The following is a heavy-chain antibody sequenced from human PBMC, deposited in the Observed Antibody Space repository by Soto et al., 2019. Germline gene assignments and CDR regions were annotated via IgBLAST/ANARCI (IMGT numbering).Heavy chain of an antibody. Sequence: SETLSLTCAVYGGSFSGYYLSWIRQPPGKGLEWIGEINHSGSTNYNPSLKSRVTISVDTSKNQFSLKLSSVTAADTAVYYCARDNSGTRRRITMVRGVIKKNWFDPWGQGTLVTVSS. J-gene: IGHJ5*02. CDR2: INHSGST. CDR1: GGSFSGYY. V-gene: IGHV4-34*01. D-gene: IGHD3-10*01. CDR3: ARDNSGTRRRITMVRGVIKKNWFDP.